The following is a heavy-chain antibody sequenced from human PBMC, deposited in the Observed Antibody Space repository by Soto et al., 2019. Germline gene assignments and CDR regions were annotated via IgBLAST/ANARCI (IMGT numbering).Heavy chain of an antibody. CDR1: GFTFSSYG. Sequence: SLRLSCAASGFTFSSYGMHWVRQAPGKGLEWVAVIWYDGSNKYYADSVKGRFTISRDNSKNTLYLHMNSLRAEDTAVYYCARDVKQWLVPGYWGQGTLVTVSS. CDR2: IWYDGSNK. CDR3: ARDVKQWLVPGY. V-gene: IGHV3-33*01. J-gene: IGHJ4*02. D-gene: IGHD6-19*01.